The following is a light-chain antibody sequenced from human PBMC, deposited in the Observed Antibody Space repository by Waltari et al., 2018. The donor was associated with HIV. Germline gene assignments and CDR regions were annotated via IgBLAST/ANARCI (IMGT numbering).Light chain of an antibody. J-gene: IGLJ1*01. CDR2: DDD. CDR3: QVWDSGSDHV. V-gene: IGLV3-21*04. CDR1: NIGNRD. Sequence: SYVLTQPPSISVAPGKTAKITCGGNNIGNRDVHWYQQKPGQAPILVIFDDDHRPSGIPERFSGSNSDNTATPTINRVEVGDEADYYCQVWDSGSDHVFGSGTTVTVL.